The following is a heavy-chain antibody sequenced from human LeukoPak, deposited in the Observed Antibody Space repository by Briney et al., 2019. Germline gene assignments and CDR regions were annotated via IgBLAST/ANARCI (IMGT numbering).Heavy chain of an antibody. J-gene: IGHJ4*02. CDR2: MNTNTGAT. CDR1: GYTLTGYY. D-gene: IGHD6-19*01. CDR3: ARDRVGSGWPRPYYFEF. Sequence: ASVKVSCKHSGYTLTGYYFHLLRQAPRPGLEWMGLMNTNTGATMYAQKFQDRVTLTRDTSISTGYLELTSLRSDDTALYYCARDRVGSGWPRPYYFEFWGQGTLVTVSS. V-gene: IGHV1-2*02.